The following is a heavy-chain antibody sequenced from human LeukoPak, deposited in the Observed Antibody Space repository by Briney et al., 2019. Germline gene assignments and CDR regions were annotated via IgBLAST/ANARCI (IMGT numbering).Heavy chain of an antibody. CDR3: ARVSYGSFYGMDV. V-gene: IGHV1-69*13. Sequence: WASVKVSCKASGGTFSSYAISWVRQAPGQGLEWMGGIIPIFGTANYAQKFQGRVTITADESTSTAYMELSSLRPEDTAVYYCARVSYGSFYGMDVWGQGTTVTVSS. D-gene: IGHD4-17*01. CDR1: GGTFSSYA. CDR2: IIPIFGTA. J-gene: IGHJ6*02.